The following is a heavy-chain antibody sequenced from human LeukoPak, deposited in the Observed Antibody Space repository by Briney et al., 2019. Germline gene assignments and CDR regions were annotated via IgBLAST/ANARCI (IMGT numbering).Heavy chain of an antibody. J-gene: IGHJ4*02. Sequence: GGSLRLSCAASGFTFSSYAMSWVRQAPGKGLEWVSAISGSGGSTSYADSVKGRFIISRDNSKNTLYLQMNSLRAEDTAVYYCAKDSETEESYYDILTGPAFDYWGQGTLVTVSS. CDR3: AKDSETEESYYDILTGPAFDY. CDR2: ISGSGGST. CDR1: GFTFSSYA. V-gene: IGHV3-23*01. D-gene: IGHD3-9*01.